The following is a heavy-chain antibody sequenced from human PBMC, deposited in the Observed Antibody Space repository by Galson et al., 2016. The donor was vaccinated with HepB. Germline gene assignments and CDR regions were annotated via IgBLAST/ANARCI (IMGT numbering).Heavy chain of an antibody. D-gene: IGHD4-17*01. V-gene: IGHV4-61*02. J-gene: IGHJ6*04. CDR3: SRDGRTGTAYRYYYYGMDV. Sequence: TLSLTCTVSGGSISSSSYYWRWIRQPAGKGLEWIVRIYTRGSTNHNPSLKSRVTISVDMTKNQFSLKLSSVTAAATAVYYCSRDGRTGTAYRYYYYGMDVWGKGTTVTVSS. CDR1: GGSISSSSYY. CDR2: IYTRGST.